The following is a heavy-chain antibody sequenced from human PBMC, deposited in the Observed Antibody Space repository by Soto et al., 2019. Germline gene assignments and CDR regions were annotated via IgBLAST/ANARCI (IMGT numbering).Heavy chain of an antibody. V-gene: IGHV1-18*01. J-gene: IGHJ4*02. D-gene: IGHD6-13*01. Sequence: QVQLVQSGVEVKKPGASVKVSCKASGYTFTNYAISWVRQAPGRGLEWMGWVNTYNGNPNYAQIFQGRVTMTTDTSTGTAYMELRSLKSDDSAVYYCARDSQYSTSWQRFDSWGQGTLVTVPS. CDR2: VNTYNGNP. CDR3: ARDSQYSTSWQRFDS. CDR1: GYTFTNYA.